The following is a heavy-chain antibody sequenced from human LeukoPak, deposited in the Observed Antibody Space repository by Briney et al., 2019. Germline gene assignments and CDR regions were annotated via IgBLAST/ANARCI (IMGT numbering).Heavy chain of an antibody. CDR1: GYTFTSYG. CDR2: ISAYNGNT. J-gene: IGHJ4*02. D-gene: IGHD6-13*01. V-gene: IGHV1-18*03. Sequence: ASVKVSCKASGYTFTSYGISWVRQAPGQGLEWMGWISAYNGNTNYAQKLQGRVTMTTDTSTSTAYMELSSLRSEDMAVYYCARAPLIAAAGSGFDYWGQGTLVTVSS. CDR3: ARAPLIAAAGSGFDY.